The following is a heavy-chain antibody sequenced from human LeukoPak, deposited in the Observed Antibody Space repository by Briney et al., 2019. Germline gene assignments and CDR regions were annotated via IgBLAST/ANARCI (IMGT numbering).Heavy chain of an antibody. V-gene: IGHV1-2*02. Sequence: ASVKVSCKAPGYTFTGYYMHWVRQAPGQGLEWMGWINPNSGGTNYAQKFQGRVTMTRDTSISTAYMELSRLRSDDTAVYCCARGVSGTYYYYYMDVWGKGTTVTVSS. J-gene: IGHJ6*03. CDR1: GYTFTGYY. CDR3: ARGVSGTYYYYYMDV. D-gene: IGHD6-19*01. CDR2: INPNSGGT.